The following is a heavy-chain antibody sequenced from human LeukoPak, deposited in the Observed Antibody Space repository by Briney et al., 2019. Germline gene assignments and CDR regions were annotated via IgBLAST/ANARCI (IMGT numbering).Heavy chain of an antibody. CDR1: GFTFSSYS. J-gene: IGHJ3*02. CDR3: ARDRIAGAAAFDI. V-gene: IGHV3-21*01. CDR2: ISSSSSYI. Sequence: PGGSLRLSCAASGFTFSSYSMNWVRQAPGKGLEWVSSISSSSSYIYYADSVKGRFTISRDNAKNSLYLQMNSLRAEDTAVYYCARDRIAGAAAFDIWGQGTMVTVSS. D-gene: IGHD6-19*01.